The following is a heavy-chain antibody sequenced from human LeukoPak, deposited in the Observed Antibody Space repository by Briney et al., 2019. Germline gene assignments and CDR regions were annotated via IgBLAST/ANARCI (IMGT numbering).Heavy chain of an antibody. J-gene: IGHJ4*02. V-gene: IGHV4-34*01. CDR3: ARGVGSGYTDY. Sequence: ASETLSLTCAVYGGSFSGYYWSWIRQPPGKGLEWIGEINHSGSTNYNPSLKSRVTISVDTSKNQFSLKLSSVTAADTAVYYCARGVGSGYTDYWGQGALVTVSS. D-gene: IGHD3-22*01. CDR2: INHSGST. CDR1: GGSFSGYY.